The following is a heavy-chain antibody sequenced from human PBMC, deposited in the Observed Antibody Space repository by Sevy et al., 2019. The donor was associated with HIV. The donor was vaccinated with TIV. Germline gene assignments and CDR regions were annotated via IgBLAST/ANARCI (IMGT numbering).Heavy chain of an antibody. D-gene: IGHD4-17*01. CDR1: RFTFSLYG. V-gene: IGHV3-30*18. J-gene: IGHJ4*02. CDR2: ISKDGSNK. Sequence: GGSLRLSCAASRFTFSLYGMHWVRQAPGKGLEWVALISKDGSNKYYADSVKGRFTVSRDTSNNTLYLQLDSLGPEDTAMYYCAKSMDTVTTLDYWGPGTLVTVSS. CDR3: AKSMDTVTTLDY.